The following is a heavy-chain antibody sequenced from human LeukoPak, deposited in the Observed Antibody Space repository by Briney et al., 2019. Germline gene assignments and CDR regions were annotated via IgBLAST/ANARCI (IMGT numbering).Heavy chain of an antibody. CDR3: ATVGSSWYRADAFDI. J-gene: IGHJ3*02. CDR1: GGTFSSYA. Sequence: GASVKVSCKASGGTFSSYAISWVRQAPGQGLEWMGGIIPIFGTANYAQKFQGRVTMTEDTSTDTAYMELSSLRSEDTAVYYCATVGSSWYRADAFDIWGQGTMVTVSS. V-gene: IGHV1-69*06. CDR2: IIPIFGTA. D-gene: IGHD6-13*01.